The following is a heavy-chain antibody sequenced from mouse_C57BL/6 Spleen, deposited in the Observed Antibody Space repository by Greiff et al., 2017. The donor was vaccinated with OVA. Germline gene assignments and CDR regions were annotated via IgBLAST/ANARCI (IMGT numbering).Heavy chain of an antibody. CDR1: GFTFTDYY. Sequence: EVQLVESGGGLVQPGGSLSLSCAASGFTFTDYYMSWVRQPPGKALEWLGFIRNKANGYTTEYSASVKGRFTISRDNSQSILYLQMNALRAEDSATYYCARYIAGSSGFDYWGQGTTLTVSS. CDR3: ARYIAGSSGFDY. D-gene: IGHD1-1*01. J-gene: IGHJ2*01. V-gene: IGHV7-3*01. CDR2: IRNKANGYTT.